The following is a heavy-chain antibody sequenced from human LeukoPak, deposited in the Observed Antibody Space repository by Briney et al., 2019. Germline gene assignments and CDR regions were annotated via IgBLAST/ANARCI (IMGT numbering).Heavy chain of an antibody. V-gene: IGHV3-30-3*01. CDR1: GFTFSTYA. J-gene: IGHJ6*02. D-gene: IGHD2-2*01. CDR2: MSYDGSNK. Sequence: GGSPRLSCAASGFTFSTYAIHWVRQAPGKGLEWVESMSYDGSNKYHADSVKGRFTISRDNSKNTVYLQMNDLRPEDTAVYYCARGNSVVNYYHGLDLWGQGTTVTVSS. CDR3: ARGNSVVNYYHGLDL.